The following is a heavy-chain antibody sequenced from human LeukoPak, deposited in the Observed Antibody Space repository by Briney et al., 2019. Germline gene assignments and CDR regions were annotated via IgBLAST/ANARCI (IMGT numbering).Heavy chain of an antibody. V-gene: IGHV4-34*01. D-gene: IGHD2-15*01. CDR2: INHSGST. Sequence: PSETLSLTCAVYGGSFSGYYWSWLRQPPGKGLEWMGEINHSGSTNYNASLKSRVTISVDTSKNQFSLKLSSVTVADTAVYYCAREEDCSGGICYLGNAFDIWGQGTMVTVSS. J-gene: IGHJ3*02. CDR1: GGSFSGYY. CDR3: AREEDCSGGICYLGNAFDI.